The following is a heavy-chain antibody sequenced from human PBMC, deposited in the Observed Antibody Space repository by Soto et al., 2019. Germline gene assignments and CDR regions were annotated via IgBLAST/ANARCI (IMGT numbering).Heavy chain of an antibody. CDR1: GFTFSDHY. Sequence: PGGSLRLSCAASGFTFSDHYMDWVRQVPGEGLEWVARSRNKAKSYTTEYAASVKGRFTISRDDSKNTLYLQMNSLKTEDTAVYYCTTDPPVDTAMVVCYYYYGMDVWGQGTTVTVSS. CDR3: TTDPPVDTAMVVCYYYYGMDV. CDR2: SRNKAKSYTT. V-gene: IGHV3-72*01. D-gene: IGHD5-18*01. J-gene: IGHJ6*02.